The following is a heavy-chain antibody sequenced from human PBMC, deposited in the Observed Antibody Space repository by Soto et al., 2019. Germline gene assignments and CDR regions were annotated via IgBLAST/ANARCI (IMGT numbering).Heavy chain of an antibody. CDR3: ARSHGLDV. J-gene: IGHJ6*02. CDR1: GFSFTTSW. V-gene: IGHV5-51*01. CDR2: IYPGDSDT. Sequence: GESLKISCQGSGFSFTTSWIAWVRQTPGKGLEWMGLIYPGDSDTRYSPSFQGQVTISVDRSIRTAYLQWSSLQASDTAIYYCARSHGLDVWGQGTTVTV.